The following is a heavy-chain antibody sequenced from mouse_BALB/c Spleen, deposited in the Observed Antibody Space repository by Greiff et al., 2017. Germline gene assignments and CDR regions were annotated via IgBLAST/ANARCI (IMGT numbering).Heavy chain of an antibody. J-gene: IGHJ2*01. V-gene: IGHV5-17*02. D-gene: IGHD1-2*01. CDR2: ISSGSSTI. Sequence: EVQLVESGGGLVQPGGSRKLSCAASGFTFSSFGMHWVRQAPEKGLEWVAYISSGSSTIYYADTVKGRFTISRDNPKNTLFLQMTSLRAEDTAMYYCASGGDYYGDDWGQGTTLTVSS. CDR3: ASGGDYYGDD. CDR1: GFTFSSFG.